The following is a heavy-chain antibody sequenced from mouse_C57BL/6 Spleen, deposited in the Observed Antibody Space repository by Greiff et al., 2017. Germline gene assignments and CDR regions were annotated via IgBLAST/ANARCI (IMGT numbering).Heavy chain of an antibody. CDR1: GYAFSGSW. D-gene: IGHD3-2*02. Sequence: QVQLQQSGPELVKPGASVKISCKASGYAFSGSWMNWVKQRPGKGLEWIGRIYPGDGDTNYNGKFKGKATLTADKSSSTAYMQLSSLTSEDSAVYFCARGRRLQYYAMDYWGQGTSVTVSS. J-gene: IGHJ4*01. CDR2: IYPGDGDT. CDR3: ARGRRLQYYAMDY. V-gene: IGHV1-82*01.